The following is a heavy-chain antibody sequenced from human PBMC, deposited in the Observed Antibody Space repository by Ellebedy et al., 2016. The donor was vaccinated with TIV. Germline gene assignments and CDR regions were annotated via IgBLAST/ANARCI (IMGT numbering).Heavy chain of an antibody. V-gene: IGHV1-18*04. Sequence: AASVTVSCKASGFTFTSFGISWVRQAPGQGLEWMGWISIDNGETNYAQNLQGRVSMTTDTSARTAYMEMRSLRYDDTAVYYCARVGWGYSGGEDNWGQGTLVTVSS. CDR1: GFTFTSFG. D-gene: IGHD5-12*01. CDR3: ARVGWGYSGGEDN. CDR2: ISIDNGET. J-gene: IGHJ4*02.